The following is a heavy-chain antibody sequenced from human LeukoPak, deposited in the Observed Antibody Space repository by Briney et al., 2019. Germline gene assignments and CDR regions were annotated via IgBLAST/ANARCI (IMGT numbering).Heavy chain of an antibody. Sequence: GGSLRLSCTASGFTFSSYAMTWVRLAPGKGLEWVSAISGSGGSTYYADSVKGRFTISRDNSKNTLYLQMSSLRADDTAVYNCAKGPYSSGWPSSFHYHGMDVWGQGTTVTVSS. V-gene: IGHV3-23*01. CDR3: AKGPYSSGWPSSFHYHGMDV. CDR2: ISGSGGST. J-gene: IGHJ6*02. CDR1: GFTFSSYA. D-gene: IGHD6-19*01.